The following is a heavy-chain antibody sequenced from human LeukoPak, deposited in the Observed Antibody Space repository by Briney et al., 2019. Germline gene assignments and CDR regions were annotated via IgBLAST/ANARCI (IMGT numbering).Heavy chain of an antibody. CDR1: GYTLTELS. Sequence: ASVKVSCKVSGYTLTELSMHWVRQAPGKGLGWMGGFDPEDGETIYAQKFQGRVTMTEDTSTDTAYMELSSLRSEDTAVYYCATVFTMVRDIPDYWGQGTLVTVSS. V-gene: IGHV1-24*01. J-gene: IGHJ4*02. CDR2: FDPEDGET. D-gene: IGHD3-10*01. CDR3: ATVFTMVRDIPDY.